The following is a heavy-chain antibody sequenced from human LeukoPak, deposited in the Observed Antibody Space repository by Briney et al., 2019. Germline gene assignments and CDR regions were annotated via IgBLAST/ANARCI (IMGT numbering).Heavy chain of an antibody. CDR3: ARETGAAAGSDY. V-gene: IGHV4-31*03. D-gene: IGHD6-13*01. CDR2: IYYSGST. Sequence: SSQTLSLTCPVSSGSISSGVYYWSWIRQHPGKGLEWIGYIYYSGSTYYNPSLKSRVTISIDTSKNQFSLKLSSVTAADTAVYYCARETGAAAGSDYWGQGTLVTVSS. CDR1: SGSISSGVYY. J-gene: IGHJ4*02.